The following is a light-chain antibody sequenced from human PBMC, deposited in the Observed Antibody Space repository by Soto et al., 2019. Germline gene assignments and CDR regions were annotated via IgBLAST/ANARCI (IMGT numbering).Light chain of an antibody. Sequence: DIQLTQSPSFVSASVGDRVTITCRASQGISSYLAWYQQTPGKAPKLLIYTASTLQSGGPSRFSGSGSGTEFTLTISSLQPEDFASYYCQQLSTYPLTLGGGTKVDIK. V-gene: IGKV1-9*01. CDR3: QQLSTYPLT. CDR2: TAS. J-gene: IGKJ4*01. CDR1: QGISSY.